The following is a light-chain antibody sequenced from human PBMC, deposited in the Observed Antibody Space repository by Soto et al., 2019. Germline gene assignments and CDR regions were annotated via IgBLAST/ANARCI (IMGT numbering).Light chain of an antibody. CDR1: SSDVGGYNY. J-gene: IGLJ1*01. V-gene: IGLV2-14*01. CDR2: EVS. CDR3: SSYTSSSTLLYV. Sequence: SALTQPASVSWSPGQSLPISCTGTSSDVGGYNYVSWYQQHPGKAPKLMIYEVSNRPSGVSNRFSGSKSGNTASLTISGLQAEDEADYYCSSYTSSSTLLYVFGTGTKVTVL.